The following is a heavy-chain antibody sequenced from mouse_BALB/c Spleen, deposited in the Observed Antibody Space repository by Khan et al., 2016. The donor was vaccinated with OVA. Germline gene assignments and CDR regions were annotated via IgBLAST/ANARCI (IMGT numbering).Heavy chain of an antibody. CDR2: ISPGIGDT. V-gene: IGHV1-5*01. CDR1: GYSFTSYW. CDR3: TRSYDSYNLDY. D-gene: IGHD2-4*01. Sequence: EVELVESGTVLAGPGASVKMSCKASGYSFTSYWMHWVTQRPGQGLEWIGAISPGIGDTRYNQKFKGKAKLSTVTSASTAYMQLSSLTTEDAAVYYCTRSYDSYNLDYWGQGTTLTVSS. J-gene: IGHJ2*01.